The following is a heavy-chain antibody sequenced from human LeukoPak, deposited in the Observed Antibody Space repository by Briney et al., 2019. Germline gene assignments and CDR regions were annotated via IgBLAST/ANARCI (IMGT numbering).Heavy chain of an antibody. CDR1: GYNFIDYY. Sequence: ASVKVSCKASGYNFIDYYIHWVRQAPGQGLEWMGWINAKGGGANIAQKFQGWVTMTRDTSISTAYMELSRLRSDDTAVYYCARVDSGSYSYAFDIWGQGTMVTVSS. CDR3: ARVDSGSYSYAFDI. D-gene: IGHD1-26*01. V-gene: IGHV1-2*04. CDR2: INAKGGGA. J-gene: IGHJ3*02.